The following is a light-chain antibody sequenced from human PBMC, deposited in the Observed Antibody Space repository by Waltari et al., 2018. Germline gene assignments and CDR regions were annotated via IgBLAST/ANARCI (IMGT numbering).Light chain of an antibody. CDR1: QSVSSSY. Sequence: EIVLTQSPGTLSLSPGGRATHSCRASQSVSSSYLAWYQQKPGQAPRVLIHGASNRATGIPDRFSGSGSGTDFTLTISRLEPEDFAVYYCQQYGSSPWTFGQGTKVEIK. CDR2: GAS. V-gene: IGKV3-20*01. CDR3: QQYGSSPWT. J-gene: IGKJ1*01.